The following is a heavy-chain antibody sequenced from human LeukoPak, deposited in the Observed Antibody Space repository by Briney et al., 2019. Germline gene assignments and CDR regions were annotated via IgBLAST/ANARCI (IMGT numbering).Heavy chain of an antibody. J-gene: IGHJ4*02. CDR3: ARGPRFLRIAAAGTFGY. Sequence: SETLSLTCTVSGGSISSYYWSWIRQPPGKGLEWIGYVFYSGSINYNPSLRSRVTISVDTSKNQFSLKLSSVTAADTAVYYCARGPRFLRIAAAGTFGYWGQGTLVTVSS. CDR1: GGSISSYY. D-gene: IGHD6-13*01. CDR2: VFYSGSI. V-gene: IGHV4-59*01.